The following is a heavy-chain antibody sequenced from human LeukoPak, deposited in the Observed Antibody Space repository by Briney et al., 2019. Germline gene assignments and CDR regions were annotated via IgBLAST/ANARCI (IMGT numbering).Heavy chain of an antibody. Sequence: GGSLRLSCAASGFTFSSYAMSWVRQAPGKGLEWVSVISGSGGSTYYADSVKGRFTISGDNSKNTLYLQMNSLRAEDTAVYYCAKGLSGSYYRWFDPWGQGTLVTVSS. D-gene: IGHD1-26*01. CDR2: ISGSGGST. V-gene: IGHV3-23*01. J-gene: IGHJ5*02. CDR1: GFTFSSYA. CDR3: AKGLSGSYYRWFDP.